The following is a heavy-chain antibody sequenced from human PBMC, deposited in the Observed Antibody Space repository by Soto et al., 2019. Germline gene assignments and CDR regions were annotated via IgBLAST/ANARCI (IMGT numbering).Heavy chain of an antibody. J-gene: IGHJ6*03. CDR3: ARAAVYSGYDSFGLAYYYMDV. CDR1: GFTFSDYY. CDR2: ISSSGSTI. Sequence: GGSLRLSCAASGFTFSDYYMSWIRQAPGKGLEWVSYISSSGSTIYYADSGKGRFTISRDNAKNSLYLQMNSLRAEDTAVYYCARAAVYSGYDSFGLAYYYMDVWGKGTTVTVSS. V-gene: IGHV3-11*01. D-gene: IGHD5-12*01.